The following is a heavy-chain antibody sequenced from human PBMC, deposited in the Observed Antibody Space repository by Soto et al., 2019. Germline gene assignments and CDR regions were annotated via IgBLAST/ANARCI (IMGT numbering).Heavy chain of an antibody. CDR2: ISSSSSTI. Sequence: EVQLVESGGGLVQPGGSLRLSCAASGFTFSSYSMNWVRQAPGKGLEWVSYISSSSSTIYYADSVKGRFTISRDNAKNSLYLHMNRLRDEDTAVYYCARDWDGSGSYYPVRYYYGMDVWGQGTTVTVSS. CDR3: ARDWDGSGSYYPVRYYYGMDV. J-gene: IGHJ6*02. CDR1: GFTFSSYS. D-gene: IGHD3-10*01. V-gene: IGHV3-48*02.